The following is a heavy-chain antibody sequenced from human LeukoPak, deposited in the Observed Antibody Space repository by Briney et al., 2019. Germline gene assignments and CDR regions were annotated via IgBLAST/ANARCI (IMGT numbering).Heavy chain of an antibody. CDR1: GFSLSDSGVG. Sequence: SGPTLVNPTQTLTLTCTFSGFSLSDSGVGVGWFRQLPGKVLEWLALIYWNDDTRYSPSLQSRLIITKDTSKNQVLLTMTNVDPVDTATYYCAHSPSTAQNWFDTWGQGTLVTVSS. V-gene: IGHV2-5*01. CDR3: AHSPSTAQNWFDT. CDR2: IYWNDDT. J-gene: IGHJ5*02. D-gene: IGHD2-21*02.